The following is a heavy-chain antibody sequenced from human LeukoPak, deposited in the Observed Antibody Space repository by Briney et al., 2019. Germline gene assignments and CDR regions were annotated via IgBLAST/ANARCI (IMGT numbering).Heavy chain of an antibody. D-gene: IGHD3-22*01. CDR1: GGSISSYY. Sequence: TSETLSLTCTVSGGSISSYYWSWIRQPPGKGLEWIGEINHSGSTNYNPSLKSRVTISVDTSKNQFSLKLSSVTAADTAVYYCAGLVGRYSSGLYYYYFDYWGQGTLVTASS. CDR3: AGLVGRYSSGLYYYYFDY. CDR2: INHSGST. V-gene: IGHV4-59*12. J-gene: IGHJ4*02.